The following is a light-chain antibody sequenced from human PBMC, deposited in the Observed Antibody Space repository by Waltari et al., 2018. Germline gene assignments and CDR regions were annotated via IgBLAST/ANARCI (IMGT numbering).Light chain of an antibody. CDR1: QSISTW. CDR3: QQYKSFPLT. V-gene: IGKV1-5*03. CDR2: KAS. J-gene: IGKJ4*01. Sequence: DIQMTPSPSPLSASVGDRVTITCRASQSISTWLAWYQQKPGKAPNLLIYKASSLESGVPSRFSGSGSGTEFTLTISSLQPDDFATYYCQQYKSFPLTFGGGTKVEVK.